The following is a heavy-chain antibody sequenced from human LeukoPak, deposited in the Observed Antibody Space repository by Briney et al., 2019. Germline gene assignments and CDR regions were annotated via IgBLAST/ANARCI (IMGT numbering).Heavy chain of an antibody. J-gene: IGHJ6*02. D-gene: IGHD3-9*01. CDR1: GGSISSGGYS. Sequence: SETLSLTCAVSGGSISSGGYSWSWIRQPPGKGLEWIGYIYHSGSTYYNPSLKSRVTIPVDRSKNQFSLKLSSVTAADTAVYYCARGPFYDILTGSDYYGMDVWGQGTTVTVSS. CDR2: IYHSGST. CDR3: ARGPFYDILTGSDYYGMDV. V-gene: IGHV4-30-2*01.